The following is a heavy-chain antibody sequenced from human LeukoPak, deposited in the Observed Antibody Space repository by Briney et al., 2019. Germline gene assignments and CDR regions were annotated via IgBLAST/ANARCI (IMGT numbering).Heavy chain of an antibody. J-gene: IGHJ6*02. CDR2: IYYSGST. V-gene: IGHV4-59*12. D-gene: IGHD6-13*01. CDR3: ARSYSSSWYSNYYYYGMDV. CDR1: GGSISSYY. Sequence: SENLSLTCTVSGGSISSYYWSWIRQPPGKGLEWIGYIYYSGSTNYNPSLKSRVTISVDTSKNQFSLKLSSVTAADTAVYYCARSYSSSWYSNYYYYGMDVWGQGTTVTVSS.